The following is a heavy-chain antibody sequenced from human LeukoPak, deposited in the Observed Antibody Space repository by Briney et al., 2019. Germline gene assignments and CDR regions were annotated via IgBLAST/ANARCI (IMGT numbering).Heavy chain of an antibody. D-gene: IGHD3-3*01. Sequence: ASVKVSCKASGYTFTSYAMNWVRQAPGQGLEWMGWINTNTGNPTYAQGFTGRFVFSLDTSVSTAYLQISSLKAEDTAVYYCASRQGRGRFLEWFHMDVWGKGTTVTVSS. V-gene: IGHV7-4-1*02. CDR1: GYTFTSYA. CDR3: ASRQGRGRFLEWFHMDV. J-gene: IGHJ6*03. CDR2: INTNTGNP.